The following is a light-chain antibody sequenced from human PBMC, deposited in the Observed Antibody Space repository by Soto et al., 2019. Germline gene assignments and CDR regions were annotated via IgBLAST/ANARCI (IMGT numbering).Light chain of an antibody. J-gene: IGLJ1*01. CDR1: SSDVGGYNY. V-gene: IGLV2-14*01. CDR3: ISYTSSSTSYV. CDR2: EVS. Sequence: QSVLTQPPSVSGAPGQRVAISCTGSSSDVGGYNYVAWYQQHPGKVPRLMIYEVSNRPSGVSNRFSGSKSGSTASLTISGLQAEDEADYYCISYTSSSTSYVFGTGTKV.